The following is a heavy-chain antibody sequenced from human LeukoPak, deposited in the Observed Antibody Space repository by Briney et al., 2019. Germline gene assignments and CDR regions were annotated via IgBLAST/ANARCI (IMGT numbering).Heavy chain of an antibody. CDR1: GGSISSSSYY. V-gene: IGHV4-39*07. J-gene: IGHJ6*03. CDR3: ARTTEAHSWRTRFYDYYMDV. Sequence: PSETLSLTCTVSGGSISSSSYYWGWIRQPPGKGLEWIGGIYYSGSTYYNPSLKSRVTISVDTSKNQFSLKLSSVTAADTAVYYCARTTEAHSWRTRFYDYYMDVWGKGTTVTVSS. D-gene: IGHD6-13*01. CDR2: IYYSGST.